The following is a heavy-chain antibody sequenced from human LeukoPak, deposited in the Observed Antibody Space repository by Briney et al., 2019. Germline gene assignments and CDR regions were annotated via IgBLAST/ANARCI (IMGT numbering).Heavy chain of an antibody. CDR1: GGSFSGYY. V-gene: IGHV4-34*01. CDR3: ARLLYYGSGSYRSAPFDY. J-gene: IGHJ4*02. D-gene: IGHD3-10*01. Sequence: SETLSLTCAVYGGSFSGYYWSWIRQPPGKGLEWIGEINHSGSTNYNPSLKSRVTISVDTSKNQFSLKLSSVTAADTAVYYCARLLYYGSGSYRSAPFDYWGQGTLVTVSS. CDR2: INHSGST.